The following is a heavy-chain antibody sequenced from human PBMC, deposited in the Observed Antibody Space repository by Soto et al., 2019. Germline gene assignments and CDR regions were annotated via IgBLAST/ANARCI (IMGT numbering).Heavy chain of an antibody. CDR1: GYTFTSYY. V-gene: IGHV1-46*03. CDR3: ARDRYYCSGGSCYLDY. J-gene: IGHJ4*02. D-gene: IGHD2-15*01. CDR2: INPSGGST. Sequence: ASVKVSCKASGYTFTSYYMHWVRQAPGQGLEWMGIINPSGGSTSYAQKFQGRVTMTRDTSTSTVYMELSSLRSEDTAVYYCARDRYYCSGGSCYLDYWGQGTLVTVLL.